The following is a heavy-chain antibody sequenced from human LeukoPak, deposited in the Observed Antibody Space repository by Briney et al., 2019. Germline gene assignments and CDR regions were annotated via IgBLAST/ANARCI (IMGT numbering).Heavy chain of an antibody. J-gene: IGHJ4*02. CDR1: GGTFSSYA. D-gene: IGHD3-3*01. CDR2: IIPIFGTA. Sequence: ASVKVSCKASGGTFSSYAISWVRQAPGQGLEWMGRIIPIFGTANYAQKFQGRVTITADESTSTAYMELSSLRSEDTAVYYCASGYDFWTPPGYWGQGTLVTVSS. CDR3: ASGYDFWTPPGY. V-gene: IGHV1-69*13.